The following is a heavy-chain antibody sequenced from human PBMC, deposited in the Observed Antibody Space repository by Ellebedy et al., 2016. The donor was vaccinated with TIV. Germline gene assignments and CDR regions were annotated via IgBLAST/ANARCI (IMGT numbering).Heavy chain of an antibody. J-gene: IGHJ4*02. CDR2: MTTSGNFI. Sequence: GESLKISCAASGFTFSWYDMSWVRQAPGKGLEWIAFMTTSGNFISYAESVKGRFTISRDNAKNSLYLQMSSLRVADTAVYYCARDNNKVAADYWGQGTLVTVSS. CDR1: GFTFSWYD. CDR3: ARDNNKVAADY. D-gene: IGHD5-12*01. V-gene: IGHV3-48*03.